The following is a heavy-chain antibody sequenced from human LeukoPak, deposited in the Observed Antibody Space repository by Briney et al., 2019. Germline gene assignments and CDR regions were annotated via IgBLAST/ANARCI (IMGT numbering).Heavy chain of an antibody. CDR1: GITLSNYG. J-gene: IGHJ6*02. CDR3: AKGIQQWPGDYYYYGMDV. Sequence: GGSLRLSCAVSGITLSNYGMSWVRQAPGKGLEWVAGISDSGGRTNYADSVKGRFTISRDNSKNTLYLQMNSLRAEDTAVYYCAKGIQQWPGDYYYYGMDVWGQGTTVTVSS. D-gene: IGHD5-18*01. V-gene: IGHV3-23*01. CDR2: ISDSGGRT.